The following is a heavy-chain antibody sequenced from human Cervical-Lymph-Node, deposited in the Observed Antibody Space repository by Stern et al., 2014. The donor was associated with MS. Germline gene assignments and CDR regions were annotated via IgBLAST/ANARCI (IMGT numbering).Heavy chain of an antibody. CDR3: ARVAPPYYSSLFDH. CDR1: GYTFTDYY. J-gene: IGHJ4*02. D-gene: IGHD3-22*01. CDR2: INPNSGDK. Sequence: QVQLVQSGAEVKRPGASVKVSCKASGYTFTDYYMHWVRQSPGQGLEWLGWINPNSGDKHYSQRFQGRVTMTRATSFNTAYLELGRLRFDDTAVYYCARVAPPYYSSLFDHWGQGTLVTVSS. V-gene: IGHV1-2*02.